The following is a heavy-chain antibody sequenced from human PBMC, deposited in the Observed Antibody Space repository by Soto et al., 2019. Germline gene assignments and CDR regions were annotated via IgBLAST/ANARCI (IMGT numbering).Heavy chain of an antibody. CDR1: GDSVSNNGAT. J-gene: IGHJ4*02. D-gene: IGHD2-15*01. Sequence: PSQTLSLTCAICGDSVSNNGATRNWIRQSPSRGLEWLGRAYYRSRWRYDYATSVRGRITINPDTPKNQFSLQLNSVTPEDTAVYYCARDPPDFNSGFDYWGQGTPVTVSS. V-gene: IGHV6-1*01. CDR3: ARDPPDFNSGFDY. CDR2: AYYRSRWRY.